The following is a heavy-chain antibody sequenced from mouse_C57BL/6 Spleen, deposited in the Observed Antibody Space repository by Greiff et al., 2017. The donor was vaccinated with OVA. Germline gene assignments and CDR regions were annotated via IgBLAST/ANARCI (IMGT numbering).Heavy chain of an antibody. CDR1: GFSLTSYG. CDR2: IWGDGST. J-gene: IGHJ4*01. V-gene: IGHV2-3*01. D-gene: IGHD2-1*01. CDR3: AKVIYYGNHGAMDY. Sequence: VQLVESGPGLVAPSQCLSISCTVSGFSLTSYGVSWVRQPPGKGLEWLGVIWGDGSTHYHSALISRMSISKDNSKSQVYLKLNSLQTDDTAAYYCAKVIYYGNHGAMDYWGQGTSVTVSS.